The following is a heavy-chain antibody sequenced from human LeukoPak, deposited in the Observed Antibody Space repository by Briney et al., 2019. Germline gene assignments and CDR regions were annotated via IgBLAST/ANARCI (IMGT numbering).Heavy chain of an antibody. CDR1: GFTFSNSW. D-gene: IGHD3-22*01. V-gene: IGHV3-74*01. J-gene: IGHJ5*02. CDR2: INSDGTST. CDR3: ARPRDSSANWFDP. Sequence: GGSLRLSCAASGFTFSNSWMHWVRQAPGKGLVWVSRINSDGTSTTYADSVKGRFTISRDNAENTLYLEMNSLRADDTAVYYCARPRDSSANWFDPWGQGTLVTVSS.